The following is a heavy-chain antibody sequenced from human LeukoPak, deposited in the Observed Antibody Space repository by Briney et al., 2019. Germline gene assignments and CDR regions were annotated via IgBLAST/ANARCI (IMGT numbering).Heavy chain of an antibody. J-gene: IGHJ5*02. Sequence: PGGSLRLSCAASGFTFSSYSMNWVRQAPGKGLEWVSSISSSSSYIYYADSVKGRFTISRDNAKNSLYLQMNSLRAEDTAVYYCASGSVVTARPKGNWFDPWGQGTLVTVSS. CDR3: ASGSVVTARPKGNWFDP. D-gene: IGHD2-21*02. CDR2: ISSSSSYI. V-gene: IGHV3-21*01. CDR1: GFTFSSYS.